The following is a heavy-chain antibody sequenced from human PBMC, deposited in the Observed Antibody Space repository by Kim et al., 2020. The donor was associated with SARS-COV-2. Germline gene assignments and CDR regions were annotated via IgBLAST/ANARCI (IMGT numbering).Heavy chain of an antibody. V-gene: IGHV3-9*01. CDR3: AKAALGDFDY. D-gene: IGHD3-16*01. CDR2: SI. J-gene: IGHJ4*02. Sequence: SIGYADSVKGRFTISRDNAKNSLYLQMNSLRAEDTALYYCAKAALGDFDYWGQGTLVTVSS.